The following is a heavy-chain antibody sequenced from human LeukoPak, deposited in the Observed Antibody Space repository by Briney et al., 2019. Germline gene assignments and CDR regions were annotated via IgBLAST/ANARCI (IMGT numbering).Heavy chain of an antibody. V-gene: IGHV4-59*11. J-gene: IGHJ3*01. D-gene: IGHD3-22*01. Sequence: SETLSLTCTVSAGSLSGHYWSWIRQPPGKRLEWIGYVSYTGRTKYNPSLQSRVTISIDTSKSQFSLKLTSVTSADTAVYSCARLRDNDISGDPDTFDVWGQGTTVIVSS. CDR3: ARLRDNDISGDPDTFDV. CDR1: AGSLSGHY. CDR2: VSYTGRT.